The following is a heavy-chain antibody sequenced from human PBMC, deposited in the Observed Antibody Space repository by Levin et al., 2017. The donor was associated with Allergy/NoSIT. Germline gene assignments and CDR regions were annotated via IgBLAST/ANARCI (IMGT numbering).Heavy chain of an antibody. Sequence: GGSLRLSCKASGYTFTSYDINWVRQATGQGLEWMGWMNPNSGNTGYAQKFQGRVTMTRNTSISTAYMELSSLRSEDTAVYYCARGRVTRNWFDPWGQGTLVTVSS. CDR3: ARGRVTRNWFDP. V-gene: IGHV1-8*01. CDR1: GYTFTSYD. J-gene: IGHJ5*02. CDR2: MNPNSGNT.